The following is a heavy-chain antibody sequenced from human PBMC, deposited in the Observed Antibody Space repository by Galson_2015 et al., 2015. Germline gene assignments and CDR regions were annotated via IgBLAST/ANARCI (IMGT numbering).Heavy chain of an antibody. CDR2: IKSNTDGGTT. CDR3: VTVRRGH. J-gene: IGHJ1*01. CDR1: GFTFSNAW. V-gene: IGHV3-15*01. Sequence: SLRLSCAASGFTFSNAWVSWVRQAPGKGLEWVGRIKSNTDGGTTDYAPYVKGRFTISRDESKNTVYLQMNSLKTEDTAVYYCVTVRRGHWGQGALVTVSS.